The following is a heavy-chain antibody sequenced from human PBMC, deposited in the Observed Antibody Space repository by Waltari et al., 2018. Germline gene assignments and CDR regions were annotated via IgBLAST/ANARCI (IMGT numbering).Heavy chain of an antibody. CDR3: AKDRWQRDGPSFFFDY. Sequence: EVHLLESGGGSVQPGGCLELSCKASGFHLSTYGMSWVRQAPGKGLEWVSSISGGGGYAYYVDSVKGRFTTFRDNSIDTLYLQMNNLRAEDTALYYCAKDRWQRDGPSFFFDYWGQGTLATVSS. CDR1: GFHLSTYG. CDR2: ISGGGGYA. D-gene: IGHD6-25*01. J-gene: IGHJ4*02. V-gene: IGHV3-23*01.